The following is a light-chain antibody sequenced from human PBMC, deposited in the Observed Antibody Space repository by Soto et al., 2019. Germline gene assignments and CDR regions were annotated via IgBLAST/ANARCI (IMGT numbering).Light chain of an antibody. J-gene: IGLJ2*01. Sequence: QSALTQPASVSGSPGQSITISCTGTSRDVGGYSWVSWYRQYPGKAPKLIIFEVIHRSSGVSNRFSGSKSGNTASLTISGLQTEDEADYYCSSYTSSTTPVIFGGGTKLTVL. CDR1: SRDVGGYSW. CDR3: SSYTSSTTPVI. V-gene: IGLV2-14*01. CDR2: EVI.